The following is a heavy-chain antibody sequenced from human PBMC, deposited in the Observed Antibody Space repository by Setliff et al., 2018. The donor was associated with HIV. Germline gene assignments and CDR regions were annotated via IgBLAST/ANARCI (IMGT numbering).Heavy chain of an antibody. Sequence: PSETLSLTCTVSGASISSYSWSWIRQSPGKRLEWIGYIHSYGSTDYNPSLESRVTISVDTSKNQFSLKLSSVTAADTAVYYCARGGYRDGYDYWGQGTLVTVSS. D-gene: IGHD5-18*01. CDR1: GASISSYS. CDR2: IHSYGST. J-gene: IGHJ4*02. V-gene: IGHV4-4*09. CDR3: ARGGYRDGYDY.